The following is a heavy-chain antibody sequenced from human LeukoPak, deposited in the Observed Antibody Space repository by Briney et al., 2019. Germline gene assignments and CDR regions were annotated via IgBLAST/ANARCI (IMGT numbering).Heavy chain of an antibody. J-gene: IGHJ4*02. CDR2: INAGNGNT. V-gene: IGHV1-3*01. D-gene: IGHD6-13*01. Sequence: ASVKVSCKASGYTFTSYAMHWVRQVPGQRLEWMGWINAGNGNTKYSQKFQGRVTITRDTSASTAYMELSSLRSEDTAVYYCARDLFGQQLVPFGYWGQGTLVTVSS. CDR1: GYTFTSYA. CDR3: ARDLFGQQLVPFGY.